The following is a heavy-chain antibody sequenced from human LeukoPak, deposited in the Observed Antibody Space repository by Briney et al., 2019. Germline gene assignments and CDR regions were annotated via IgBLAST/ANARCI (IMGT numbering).Heavy chain of an antibody. J-gene: IGHJ4*02. D-gene: IGHD3-9*01. CDR3: ARDGTLRYFDWLNPPNFDY. CDR2: ISSSGSTI. V-gene: IGHV3-11*01. Sequence: GGSLRLSCAASGFTFSDYYMSWIRQAPGKGLEWVSYISSSGSTIYYADSVKGRFTISRDNAKNSLYLQMNSLRAEDTAVYYCARDGTLRYFDWLNPPNFDYWGQGTLVTVSS. CDR1: GFTFSDYY.